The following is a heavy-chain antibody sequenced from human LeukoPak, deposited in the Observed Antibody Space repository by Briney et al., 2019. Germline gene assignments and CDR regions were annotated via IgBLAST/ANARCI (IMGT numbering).Heavy chain of an antibody. V-gene: IGHV4-39*01. CDR2: IYSSGFT. D-gene: IGHD2-15*01. CDR3: ATGFVGSIPFDY. Sequence: PSETLSLTCSVSGGSIRSSSYYWAWIRQPPGEGLEWIGSIYSSGFTSYKPSLKSRLTISVDTSKNQFSLKLSSVTAADTAVYYCATGFVGSIPFDYWGQGTLVTVSS. J-gene: IGHJ4*02. CDR1: GGSIRSSSYY.